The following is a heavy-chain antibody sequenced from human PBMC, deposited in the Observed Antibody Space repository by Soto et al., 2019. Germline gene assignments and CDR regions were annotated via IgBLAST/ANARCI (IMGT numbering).Heavy chain of an antibody. Sequence: QVQLVESGGGVVQPGRPLRLSCAASGFSFSYYAMHWVRQAPGKGLEWVAVIAYDASKKYYADSVKGRFTISRDNSKNTLYLQMNSLRDEDTAVYYCASPYCSGGSCYLTEYFQHWGQGTLVTVSS. CDR1: GFSFSYYA. CDR2: IAYDASKK. J-gene: IGHJ1*01. CDR3: ASPYCSGGSCYLTEYFQH. D-gene: IGHD2-15*01. V-gene: IGHV3-30*03.